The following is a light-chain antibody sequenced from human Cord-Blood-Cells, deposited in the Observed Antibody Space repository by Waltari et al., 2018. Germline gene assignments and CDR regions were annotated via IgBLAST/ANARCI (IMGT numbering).Light chain of an antibody. J-gene: IGKJ2*01. V-gene: IGKV3-20*01. CDR1: QSVSSSY. CDR2: GAS. Sequence: EIVLTQSPGTLSLSPGERATLSCRASQSVSSSYLAWYQQTPGQGPRLLIYGASSRATGIPDRFSGSGSGTDFTLTISRLEPEDFAVYYCQQYGSSPKYTFGQGTKLEIK. CDR3: QQYGSSPKYT.